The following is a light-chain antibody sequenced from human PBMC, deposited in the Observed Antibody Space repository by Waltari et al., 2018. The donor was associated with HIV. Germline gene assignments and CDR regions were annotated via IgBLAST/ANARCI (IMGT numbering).Light chain of an antibody. V-gene: IGKV1-39*01. CDR3: QQSFRFPLT. CDR2: DAS. CDR1: QTITDK. J-gene: IGKJ3*01. Sequence: DIQMTQSPSSLSASVGDRVTITCRSSQTITDKLNWYQQKPGEAPKVLIFDASTLETGVPSRFSGSGSGTDFTLTISSLQFDDFATYFCQQSFRFPLTFGPGTKVDI.